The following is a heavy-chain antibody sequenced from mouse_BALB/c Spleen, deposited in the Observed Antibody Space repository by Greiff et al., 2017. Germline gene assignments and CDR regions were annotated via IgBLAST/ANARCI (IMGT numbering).Heavy chain of an antibody. Sequence: EVKVVESGGGLVQPGGSLKLSCAASGFTFSSYGMSWVRQTPDKRLELVATINSNGGSTYYPDSVKGRFTISRDNAKNTLYLQMSSLKSEDTAMYYCAREGYRYDWYFDVWGAGTTVTVSS. CDR1: GFTFSSYG. CDR3: AREGYRYDWYFDV. V-gene: IGHV5-6-3*01. D-gene: IGHD2-14*01. CDR2: INSNGGST. J-gene: IGHJ1*01.